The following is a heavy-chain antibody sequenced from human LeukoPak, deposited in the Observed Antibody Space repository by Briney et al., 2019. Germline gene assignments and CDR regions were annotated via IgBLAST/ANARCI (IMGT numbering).Heavy chain of an antibody. D-gene: IGHD2-2*01. CDR3: ARAVRASMPYYYYYMDV. Sequence: GASVKVSCKASGYTFTSYDINWVRQAPGQGLEWMGWINTNTGNPTYAQGFTGRFVFSLDTSVSTAYLQISSLKAEDTAVYYCARAVRASMPYYYYYMDVWGKGTTVTVSS. CDR2: INTNTGNP. J-gene: IGHJ6*03. CDR1: GYTFTSYD. V-gene: IGHV7-4-1*02.